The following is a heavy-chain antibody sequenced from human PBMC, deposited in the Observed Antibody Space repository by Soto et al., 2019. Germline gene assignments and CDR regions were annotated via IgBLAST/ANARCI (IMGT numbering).Heavy chain of an antibody. CDR3: ARGQKGYSSSWYVD. CDR2: INHVGGT. CDR1: GGSFSGYY. J-gene: IGHJ4*02. V-gene: IGHV4-34*01. D-gene: IGHD6-13*01. Sequence: QVQLQQWGAGLLKPSETLSLTCAVYGGSFSGYYWSWIRQPPGKGLEWIGEINHVGGTNYNPSLKSRLTISVDTSENQFSLKVNSVTAADTAVYYGARGQKGYSSSWYVDWGQGTPVTVSS.